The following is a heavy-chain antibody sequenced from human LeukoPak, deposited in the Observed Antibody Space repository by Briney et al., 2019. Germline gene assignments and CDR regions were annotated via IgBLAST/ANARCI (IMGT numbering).Heavy chain of an antibody. J-gene: IGHJ6*03. V-gene: IGHV5-51*01. CDR1: RYTFTNYW. D-gene: IGHD6-13*01. CDR3: ARLVPPPRNYYYYMDV. Sequence: GESLKISCKGSRYTFTNYWIGWVRQMPGKGLEWMGIIYPGDSDTRYSPSFQGQVTISADKSISTAYLQWSSLKASDTAMYYCARLVPPPRNYYYYMDVWGKGTTVTVSS. CDR2: IYPGDSDT.